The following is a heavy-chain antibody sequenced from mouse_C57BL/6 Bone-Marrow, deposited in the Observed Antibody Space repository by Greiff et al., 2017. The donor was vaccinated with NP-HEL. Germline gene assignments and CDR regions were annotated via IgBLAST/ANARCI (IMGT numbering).Heavy chain of an antibody. J-gene: IGHJ2*01. D-gene: IGHD1-1*01. CDR1: GYTFTSYW. V-gene: IGHV1-7*01. Sequence: QVQLKESGAELAKPGASVKLSCKASGYTFTSYWMHWVKQRPGQGLEWIGYINPSSGYTKYNQKFKDKATLTADKSSSTAYMKLSSLTYEDSAVYSCARVGYGSSYDYWGQGTTLTVSS. CDR3: ARVGYGSSYDY. CDR2: INPSSGYT.